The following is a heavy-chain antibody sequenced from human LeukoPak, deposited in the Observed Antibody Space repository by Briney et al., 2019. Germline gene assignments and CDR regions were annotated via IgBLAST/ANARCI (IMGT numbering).Heavy chain of an antibody. D-gene: IGHD3-10*01. CDR2: INPNSGGT. CDR3: ARDPFGRGYFDY. V-gene: IGHV1-2*02. J-gene: IGHJ4*02. CDR1: GYTFTSYD. Sequence: ASVKVSCKASGYTFTSYDINWVRQAPGQGLEWMGWINPNSGGTNYAQKFQGRVTMTRDTSISTAYMELSRLRSDDTAVYYCARDPFGRGYFDYWGQGTLVTVSS.